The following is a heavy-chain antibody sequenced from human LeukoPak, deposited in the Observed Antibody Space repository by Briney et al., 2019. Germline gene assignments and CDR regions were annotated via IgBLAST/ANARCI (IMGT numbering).Heavy chain of an antibody. CDR2: ISNDGGGI. Sequence: GGSLRLSCAASGFIFNNYGLIWVRQAPGKGLEWVSAISNDGGGIQYAAFVEGRFTISRDNSKKTLFLHMISLRAEDTALYYCAKGSSGYFADLWGQGTLVTVSS. CDR1: GFIFNNYG. D-gene: IGHD6-19*01. V-gene: IGHV3-23*01. CDR3: AKGSSGYFADL. J-gene: IGHJ5*02.